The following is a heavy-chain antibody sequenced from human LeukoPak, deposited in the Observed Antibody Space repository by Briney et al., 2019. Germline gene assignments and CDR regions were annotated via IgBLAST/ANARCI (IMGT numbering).Heavy chain of an antibody. J-gene: IGHJ6*02. Sequence: ASVKVSCKASGYTFTSYDINWVRQATGQGLEWMGWMNPNSGNTGYAQKFQGRVTMTRNTSISTAYMELSSLRSEDTAVYYCARGHRTHGRPYYYYGMDVWGQGTTVTVSS. V-gene: IGHV1-8*01. CDR3: ARGHRTHGRPYYYYGMDV. CDR2: MNPNSGNT. D-gene: IGHD2-8*01. CDR1: GYTFTSYD.